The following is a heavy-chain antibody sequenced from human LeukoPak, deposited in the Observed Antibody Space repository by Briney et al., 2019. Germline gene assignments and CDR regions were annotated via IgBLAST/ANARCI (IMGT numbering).Heavy chain of an antibody. CDR2: IYSGGST. D-gene: IGHD6-13*01. V-gene: IGHV3-66*01. J-gene: IGHJ6*02. CDR1: GFTVSSNY. CDR3: ARDIGSSSWYLSGMDV. Sequence: GGSLRLSCAASGFTVSSNYMSWVRQAPGKGLEWVSVIYSGGSTYYADSVKGRFTISRDNSKNTLYLQMNSLRAEDTAVYYCARDIGSSSWYLSGMDVWGQGTTVTVSS.